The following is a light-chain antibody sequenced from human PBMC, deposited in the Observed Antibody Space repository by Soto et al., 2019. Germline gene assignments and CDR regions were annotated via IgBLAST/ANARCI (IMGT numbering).Light chain of an antibody. J-gene: IGKJ4*01. Sequence: EIVMTQSPATLSVSPGDRATLSCRASQSVDNDLAWYQQKPGQPPRLLIYDASTRATGIPARFSGSQSGTEFTLTISSLLSEDFAVYFCQQYNNLPLTFGGGTKV. CDR3: QQYNNLPLT. V-gene: IGKV3D-15*01. CDR1: QSVDND. CDR2: DAS.